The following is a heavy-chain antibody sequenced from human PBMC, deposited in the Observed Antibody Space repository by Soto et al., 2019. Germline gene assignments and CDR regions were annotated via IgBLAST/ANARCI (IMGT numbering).Heavy chain of an antibody. CDR3: PKGDDYYDSSGPGDY. CDR2: ISGSGGST. CDR1: GFTFSSYA. Sequence: GGSLRLSCAASGFTFSSYAMSWVRQAPGKGLEWVSAISGSGGSTYYADSVKGRFTISRDNSKNTLYLQMNSLRAEDTAVYYCPKGDDYYDSSGPGDYWGQGTLVTVSS. J-gene: IGHJ4*02. D-gene: IGHD3-22*01. V-gene: IGHV3-23*01.